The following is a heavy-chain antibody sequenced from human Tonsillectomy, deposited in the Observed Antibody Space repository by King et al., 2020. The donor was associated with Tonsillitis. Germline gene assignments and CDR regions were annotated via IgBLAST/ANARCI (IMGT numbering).Heavy chain of an antibody. CDR1: GFTFSNAW. J-gene: IGHJ4*02. CDR2: IKSKTEGGTT. V-gene: IGHV3-15*07. D-gene: IGHD3-10*01. Sequence: VQLVESGGGLVKPGGSLRLSCAASGFTFSNAWMNWVRQAPGKGLEWVGHIKSKTEGGTTDYAAPVKGRFTISRDDSKNTLYLQMNSLKTEDTAVYYCTTVSLLLWFGEFGDIYFDYWGQGTLVTVSS. CDR3: TTVSLLLWFGEFGDIYFDY.